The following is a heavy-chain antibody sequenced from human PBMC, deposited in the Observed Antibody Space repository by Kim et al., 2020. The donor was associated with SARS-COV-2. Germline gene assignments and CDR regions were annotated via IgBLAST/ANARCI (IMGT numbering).Heavy chain of an antibody. D-gene: IGHD3-9*01. CDR1: GFTFSSYG. J-gene: IGHJ3*02. Sequence: GGSLRLSCAASGFTFSSYGMHWVRQAPGKGLEWVAVIWYDGSNKYYADSVKGRFTISRDNSKNTLYLQMNSLRAEDTAVYYCAREDPGYFGAFDIWGQGTMVTVSS. V-gene: IGHV3-33*01. CDR2: IWYDGSNK. CDR3: AREDPGYFGAFDI.